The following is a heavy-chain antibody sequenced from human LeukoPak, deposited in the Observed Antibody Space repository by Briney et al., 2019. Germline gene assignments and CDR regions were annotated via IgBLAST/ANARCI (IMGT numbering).Heavy chain of an antibody. J-gene: IGHJ4*02. CDR3: ATYPEPVYGGNSYENFDY. CDR1: GYTLTELS. V-gene: IGHV1-24*01. Sequence: ASVKVSCKVSGYTLTELSMHWVRQAPGKGLEWMGGFDPEDGETIYAQKVQGRVTMTEDTSTDTAYMELSSLRSEDTAVYYCATYPEPVYGGNSYENFDYWGQGTLVTVSS. D-gene: IGHD4-23*01. CDR2: FDPEDGET.